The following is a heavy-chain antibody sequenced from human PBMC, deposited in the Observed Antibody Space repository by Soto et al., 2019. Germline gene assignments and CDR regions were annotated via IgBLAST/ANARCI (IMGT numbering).Heavy chain of an antibody. V-gene: IGHV3-74*01. CDR1: GFTFHNYA. D-gene: IGHD3-10*01. Sequence: PGGSLRLSCEASGFTFHNYAMHWVRQAPGKGLVWVSRINSDGSSTTYADSVKGRFTISKDNAKNTLYLQMNSLRAEDTAVYYCATKTGVYWGQGTLVTVSS. CDR3: ATKTGVY. CDR2: INSDGSST. J-gene: IGHJ4*02.